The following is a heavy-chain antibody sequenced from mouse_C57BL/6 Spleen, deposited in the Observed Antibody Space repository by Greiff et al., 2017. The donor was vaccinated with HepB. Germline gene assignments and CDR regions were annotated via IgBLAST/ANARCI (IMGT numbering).Heavy chain of an antibody. CDR2: INPNDGTT. Sequence: VQLKQSGPELVKPGASVKISCKASGYSFTDYNMNWVKQSTGKSLEWIGVINPNDGTTRYNQKFKGKATLTVDQSSSTAYMQLNSLTSEDSAVYYCARERLLITTVVDAMDYWGQGTSVTVSS. CDR1: GYSFTDYN. J-gene: IGHJ4*01. D-gene: IGHD1-1*01. V-gene: IGHV1-39*01. CDR3: ARERLLITTVVDAMDY.